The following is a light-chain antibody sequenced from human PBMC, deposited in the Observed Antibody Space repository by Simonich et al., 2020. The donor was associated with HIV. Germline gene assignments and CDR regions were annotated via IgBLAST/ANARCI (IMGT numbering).Light chain of an antibody. CDR2: KVS. CDR1: QSLVHSDGTTY. CDR3: MQALQTPYT. V-gene: IGKV2-30*02. J-gene: IGKJ2*01. Sequence: DVVMTQSPLSLPVTLGQPASISCRSSQSLVHSDGTTYLNWFQQRPGQSPRSLIYKVSNRDSGVPDRFSGRGSGTDFTLKISRVEAKDVGVYYCMQALQTPYTFGQGTKLEIK.